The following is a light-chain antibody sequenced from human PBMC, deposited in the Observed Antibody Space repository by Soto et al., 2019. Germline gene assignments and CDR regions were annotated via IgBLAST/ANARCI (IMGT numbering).Light chain of an antibody. CDR3: QQLNSYPLT. CDR2: AAS. V-gene: IGKV1-9*01. J-gene: IGKJ5*01. CDR1: QGISSA. Sequence: IHLTRSPSSLSASLVYRVTITWXASQGISSALAWYQQKPGKAPKLLIYAASILQSGVPSRFSGSGSGTEFSLTISSLQPEDFATFYCQQLNSYPLTFGKGTRLEIK.